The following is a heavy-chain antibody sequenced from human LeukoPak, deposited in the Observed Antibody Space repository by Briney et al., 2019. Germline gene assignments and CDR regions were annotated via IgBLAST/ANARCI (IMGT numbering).Heavy chain of an antibody. CDR1: GFTFSSYW. D-gene: IGHD1-26*01. J-gene: IGHJ5*02. V-gene: IGHV3-74*01. CDR2: INTDGSST. Sequence: GGSLRLSCAASGFTFSSYWMHWVRQAQGKGLLWVSRINTDGSSTRYEDSVKGRFTISRDNAKNTLYLQMNSLRAEDTAVYCCAGSYGPNWFDPWGQGTLVTVSS. CDR3: AGSYGPNWFDP.